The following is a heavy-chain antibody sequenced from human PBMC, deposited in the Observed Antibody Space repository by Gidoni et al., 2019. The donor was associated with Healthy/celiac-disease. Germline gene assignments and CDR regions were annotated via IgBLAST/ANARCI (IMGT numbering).Heavy chain of an antibody. J-gene: IGHJ4*02. CDR2: IKSKTDGGTT. CDR3: TTDPEGPTVTTGGGY. V-gene: IGHV3-15*07. Sequence: EVQLVESGGGLVKPGGSLGLSCAASGFPLHNAGMNWVRQAPGKGLEWVGRIKSKTDGGTTDYAAPVKGRFTISRDDSKNTLYLQMNSLKTEDTAVYYCTTDPEGPTVTTGGGYWGQGTLVTVSS. D-gene: IGHD4-17*01. CDR1: GFPLHNAG.